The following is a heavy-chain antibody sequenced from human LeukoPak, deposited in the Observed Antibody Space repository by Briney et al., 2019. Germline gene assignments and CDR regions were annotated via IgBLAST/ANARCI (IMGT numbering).Heavy chain of an antibody. J-gene: IGHJ4*02. Sequence: GGSLRLSCAASGFTFSSYFMHWVRQAPGKGLEWVAVIWYDGSNKYYADSVKGRFTISRDNSKDTLYLQMNSLRAEDTAVYYCARDRFAYGGNTDYWGQGTLVTVSS. CDR1: GFTFSSYF. D-gene: IGHD4-23*01. CDR2: IWYDGSNK. V-gene: IGHV3-33*08. CDR3: ARDRFAYGGNTDY.